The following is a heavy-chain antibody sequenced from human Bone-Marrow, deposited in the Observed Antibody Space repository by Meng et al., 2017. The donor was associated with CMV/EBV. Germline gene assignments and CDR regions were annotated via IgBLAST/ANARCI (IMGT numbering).Heavy chain of an antibody. CDR1: GLTFSSYA. Sequence: GGSLRLSGAASGLTFSSYAMHWVRQAPGKGLEWVAVISYDGSNKYYADAVKGRFTISRDNSKNTLYLQMNSLRAEDTAVYYGARETDRYCSSTSCYKYYYYCMDVWGQGTTATVSS. J-gene: IGHJ6*02. D-gene: IGHD2-2*02. CDR2: ISYDGSNK. V-gene: IGHV3-30-3*01. CDR3: ARETDRYCSSTSCYKYYYYCMDV.